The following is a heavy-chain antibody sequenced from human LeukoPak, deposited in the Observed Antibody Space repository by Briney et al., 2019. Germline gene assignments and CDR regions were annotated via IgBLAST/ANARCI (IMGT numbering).Heavy chain of an antibody. CDR3: VRQNSDYYYYYLDV. D-gene: IGHD1-7*01. V-gene: IGHV4-39*01. CDR1: GGSVSSSSSY. Sequence: NSSETLSLTCTVSGGSVSSSSSYWAWIRQPPGRGLEWIGSVYYSGTTYYNTSPESRVTISEDTSRNRFSLMLSSVTAADTAVYYCVRQNSDYYYYYLDVWGEGTTVIVSS. CDR2: VYYSGTT. J-gene: IGHJ6*03.